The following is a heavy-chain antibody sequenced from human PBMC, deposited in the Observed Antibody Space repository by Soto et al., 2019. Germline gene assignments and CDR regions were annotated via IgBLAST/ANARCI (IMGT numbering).Heavy chain of an antibody. J-gene: IGHJ6*02. CDR2: IYYSGST. CDR1: GGSISSYY. V-gene: IGHV4-59*01. Sequence: SETLSLTCTVSGGSISSYYWSWIRQPPGKGLEWIGYIYYSGSTNYNPSLKSRVTISVDTSKNQFSLKLSSVTAEDTAVYYCAGYGMDVWGQGTTVTVSS. CDR3: AGYGMDV.